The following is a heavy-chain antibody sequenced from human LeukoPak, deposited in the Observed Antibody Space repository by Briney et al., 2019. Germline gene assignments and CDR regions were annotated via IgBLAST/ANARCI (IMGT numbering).Heavy chain of an antibody. V-gene: IGHV4-59*01. Sequence: NPSETLSLTSTVSGGSISSYYWSWIRQPPGKGLEWIGYIYYSGSTNYNPSLKSRVTISVDTSKNQFSLKLSSVTAADTAVYYCARDQCSGGSCYAYWGQGTLVTVSS. CDR2: IYYSGST. CDR1: GGSISSYY. CDR3: ARDQCSGGSCYAY. J-gene: IGHJ4*02. D-gene: IGHD2-15*01.